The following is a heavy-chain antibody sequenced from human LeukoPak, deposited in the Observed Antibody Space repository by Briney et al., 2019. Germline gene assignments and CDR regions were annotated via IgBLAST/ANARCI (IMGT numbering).Heavy chain of an antibody. D-gene: IGHD1-26*01. J-gene: IGHJ4*02. CDR1: AFTFSSYG. CDR2: ISGSGGST. CDR3: AKGLSGSYSGGFDY. V-gene: IGHV3-23*01. Sequence: PGGSLSLSCAASAFTFSSYGVSWVRQAAGKGLEWVSAISGSGGSTYYADSVKGRFTISRDNSKNTLYLQMNSLRTEDTALYYCAKGLSGSYSGGFDYWGQGTLVTVSS.